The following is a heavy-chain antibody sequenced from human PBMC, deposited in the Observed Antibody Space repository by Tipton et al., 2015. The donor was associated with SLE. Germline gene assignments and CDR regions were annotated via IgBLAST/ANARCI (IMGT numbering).Heavy chain of an antibody. D-gene: IGHD6-6*01. V-gene: IGHV4-34*01. CDR1: GGSFSGYY. Sequence: TLSLTCAVYGGSFSGYYWSWIGQPPGKGLEWIGEIDHSGSTNYNPSLKSRVTISVDTSKNQFSLKLTSVTAADTAVYYCARPRSIAARWGAFDIWGQGTMVTVSS. CDR2: IDHSGST. J-gene: IGHJ3*02. CDR3: ARPRSIAARWGAFDI.